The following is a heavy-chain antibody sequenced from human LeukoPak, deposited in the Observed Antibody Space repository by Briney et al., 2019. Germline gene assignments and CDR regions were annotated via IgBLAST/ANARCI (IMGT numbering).Heavy chain of an antibody. CDR1: GGSFSGYY. CDR3: ARRSLYCSSTSCYGFDY. D-gene: IGHD2-2*01. Sequence: SETLSLTCAVYGGSFSGYYWSWIRQPPGKGLEWIWEINHSGSTNYNPSLTSRVTISVDTPKTQFSLKLSPVTAADTAVYYCARRSLYCSSTSCYGFDYWGQGTLVTVSS. J-gene: IGHJ4*02. CDR2: INHSGST. V-gene: IGHV4-34*01.